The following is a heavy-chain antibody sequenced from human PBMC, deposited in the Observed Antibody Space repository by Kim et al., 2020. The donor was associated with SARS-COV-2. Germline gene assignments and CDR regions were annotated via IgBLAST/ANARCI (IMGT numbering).Heavy chain of an antibody. D-gene: IGHD5-12*01. J-gene: IGHJ4*02. CDR1: GGTFSSYA. CDR3: ARDRDGYKSPYFDY. CDR2: IIPIFGTA. Sequence: ASVKVSCKASGGTFSSYAISWVRQAPGQGLEWMGGIIPIFGTANYAQKFQGRVTITADESTSTAYMELSSLRSEDTAVYYCARDRDGYKSPYFDYWGQGTLVTVSS. V-gene: IGHV1-69*13.